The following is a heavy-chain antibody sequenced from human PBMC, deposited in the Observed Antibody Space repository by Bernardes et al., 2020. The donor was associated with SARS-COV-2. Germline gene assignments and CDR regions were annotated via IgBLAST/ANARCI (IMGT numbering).Heavy chain of an antibody. CDR2: LYYSGRI. CDR3: ARDWAGDRMACDT. CDR1: GDSIPNSY. D-gene: IGHD7-27*01. V-gene: IGHV4-59*01. Sequence: SETLTTTCGVSGDSIPNSYWSWIRQQPGPGLAWIAHLYYSGRIHYNPSLKSRVTISDDTSKNQFSLRLSSVTAADTAVYYCARDWAGDRMACDTWGQGTMVNVS. J-gene: IGHJ3*02.